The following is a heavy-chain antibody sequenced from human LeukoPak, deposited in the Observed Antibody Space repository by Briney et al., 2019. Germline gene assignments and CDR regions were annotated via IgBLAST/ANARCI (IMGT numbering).Heavy chain of an antibody. CDR3: ARHVHTQVIYYFDY. V-gene: IGHV4-30-2*01. CDR2: IYHSGNS. CDR1: GGSISSGGYY. J-gene: IGHJ4*02. Sequence: PSQTLSLTCTVSGGSISSGGYYWSWIRQPPGKGLEWTGYIYHSGNSYYNPSLKSRVTISVDWSKNQFSLKLSSVTAADTAVYYCARHVHTQVIYYFDYWGQGTLVTVSS. D-gene: IGHD1-1*01.